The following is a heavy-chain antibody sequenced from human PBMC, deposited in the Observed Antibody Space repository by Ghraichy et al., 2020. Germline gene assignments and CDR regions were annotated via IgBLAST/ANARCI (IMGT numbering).Heavy chain of an antibody. CDR2: INHSGST. CDR1: GGSFSGYY. Sequence: SQTLSLTCAVYGGSFSGYYWSWIRQPPGKGLEWIGEINHSGSTNYNPSLKSRVTILVDTSKNQFSLKLSSVTAADTAVYYCARGRGFDYWGQGTLVTVSS. J-gene: IGHJ4*02. CDR3: ARGRGFDY. V-gene: IGHV4-34*01.